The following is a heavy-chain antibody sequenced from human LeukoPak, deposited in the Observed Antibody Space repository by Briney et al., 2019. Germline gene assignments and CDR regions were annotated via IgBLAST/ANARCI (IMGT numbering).Heavy chain of an antibody. CDR1: GYTFTGYY. J-gene: IGHJ4*02. CDR2: INPNSGGT. V-gene: IGHV1-2*06. CDR3: ARGQYYYDSSGSDY. Sequence: ASVKVSCKASGYTFTGYYMRWVRQAPGQGLEWMGRINPNSGGTNYAQKFQGRVTMTRDTSISTAYMELSRLRSDDTAVYYCARGQYYYDSSGSDYWGQGTLVTVSS. D-gene: IGHD3-22*01.